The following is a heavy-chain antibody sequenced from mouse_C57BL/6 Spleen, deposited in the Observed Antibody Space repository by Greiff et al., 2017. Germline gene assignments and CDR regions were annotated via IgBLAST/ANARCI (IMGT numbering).Heavy chain of an antibody. J-gene: IGHJ4*01. V-gene: IGHV1-80*01. CDR2: IYPGDGDT. CDR1: GYAFSSYW. Sequence: VQLQQSGAELVKPGASVKISCKASGYAFSSYWMNWVKQRPGTGLEWIGQIYPGDGDTNYNGKFKGKATLTADKSSSTAYMQLSSLTSEDSAVYFCASVHQYYAMDYWGQGTSVTVSS. CDR3: ASVHQYYAMDY.